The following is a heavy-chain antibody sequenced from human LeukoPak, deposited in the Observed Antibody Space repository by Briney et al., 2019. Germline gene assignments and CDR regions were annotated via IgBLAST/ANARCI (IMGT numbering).Heavy chain of an antibody. CDR2: ISAYNGDT. D-gene: IGHD3-10*01. CDR1: GYTFTTYG. V-gene: IGHV1-18*01. Sequence: ASVKVSCKASGYTFTTYGISWVRQAPGQGLEWMGWISAYNGDTTYAQRFQGRVTMTTDTSTSTAYKELRSLRSDDTAVYYCARDLEVRGVFWFDPWGQGTLVTVSS. CDR3: ARDLEVRGVFWFDP. J-gene: IGHJ5*02.